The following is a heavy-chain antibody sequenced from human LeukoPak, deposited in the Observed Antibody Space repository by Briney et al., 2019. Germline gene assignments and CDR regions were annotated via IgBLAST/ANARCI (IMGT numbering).Heavy chain of an antibody. CDR1: GFTFSSYS. Sequence: GGSLRLSCAASGFTFSSYSINWVRQAPGKGLEWVSYISSSSSTIYYADSVKGRFTISRDNTKNSLYLQMNSLRAEDTAVYYCARENERYSSGWYPSRGYYYMDVWGKGTTVTVSS. V-gene: IGHV3-48*01. CDR3: ARENERYSSGWYPSRGYYYMDV. D-gene: IGHD6-19*01. CDR2: ISSSSSTI. J-gene: IGHJ6*03.